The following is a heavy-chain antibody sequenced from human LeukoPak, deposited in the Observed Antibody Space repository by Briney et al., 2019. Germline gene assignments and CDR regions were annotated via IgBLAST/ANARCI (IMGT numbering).Heavy chain of an antibody. D-gene: IGHD3-10*01. Sequence: SETLSLTCTVSGASISSTNNFWGWIRQTPGKGLEWIATIYYSVSTYYNPSLKSRVTISVDTSKNQFSLKLSSVTAADTAVYYCARDSYGSALGSYYYYMDVWGKGTTVTISS. V-gene: IGHV4-39*07. J-gene: IGHJ6*03. CDR1: GASISSTNNF. CDR3: ARDSYGSALGSYYYYMDV. CDR2: IYYSVST.